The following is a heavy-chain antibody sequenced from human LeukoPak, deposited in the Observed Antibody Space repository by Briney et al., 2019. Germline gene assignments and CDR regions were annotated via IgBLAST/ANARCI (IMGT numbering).Heavy chain of an antibody. V-gene: IGHV3-48*01. Sequence: GGSLRLSCAASGFTFSSYSMNWVRQAPGKGLEWVSYISSSSSTIYYADSVKGRFTISRDNAKNSLYLQMNSLRAEDTAVYYCAREGGRSHYYFDYWGQGTLVTVSS. J-gene: IGHJ4*02. CDR2: ISSSSSTI. CDR1: GFTFSSYS. CDR3: AREGGRSHYYFDY.